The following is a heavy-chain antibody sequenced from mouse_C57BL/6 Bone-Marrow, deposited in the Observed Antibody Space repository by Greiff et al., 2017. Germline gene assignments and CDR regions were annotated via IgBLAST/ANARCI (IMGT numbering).Heavy chain of an antibody. CDR2: IYLDDDK. CDR1: GFSLSTSGLG. V-gene: IGHV8-12*01. D-gene: IGHD3-1*01. J-gene: IGHJ4*01. CDR3: ARRAPHGPYYYAMDY. Sequence: QVTLKVSGPGLLQSSQTLSLTCSFSGFSLSTSGLGVSLIRQPSGKGLEWMAHIYLDDDKRSTPSLKSPLTISKDTSRTQVFLKITSVDTADTATYYCARRAPHGPYYYAMDYWGQGTSVTVSS.